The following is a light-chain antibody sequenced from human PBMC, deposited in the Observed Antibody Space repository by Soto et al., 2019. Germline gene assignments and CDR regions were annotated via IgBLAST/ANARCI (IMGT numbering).Light chain of an antibody. Sequence: QSVLTQPASVSGSPGQSITISCTGTSSDVGGYNYVSWYQQHPGKAPKLIIYDVSNRPSGVSNRFSGSKSGSTASLTISGLQAEDGADYYCSSYTSSGTLVVFGGGTKLTVL. V-gene: IGLV2-14*01. J-gene: IGLJ2*01. CDR3: SSYTSSGTLVV. CDR2: DVS. CDR1: SSDVGGYNY.